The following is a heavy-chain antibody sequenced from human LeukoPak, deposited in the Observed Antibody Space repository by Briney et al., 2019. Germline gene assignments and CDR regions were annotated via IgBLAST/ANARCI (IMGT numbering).Heavy chain of an antibody. V-gene: IGHV4-59*01. Sequence: SETLSLTCTVSGGSISSYYWSWIRQPPGKGLEWSGYIYYSGSTNYNPSLKSRVTISVDTSKNQFSLKLSSVTAADTAVYYCARDLLGGDDAFDIWGQGTMVTVSS. J-gene: IGHJ3*02. CDR2: IYYSGST. CDR1: GGSISSYY. CDR3: ARDLLGGDDAFDI.